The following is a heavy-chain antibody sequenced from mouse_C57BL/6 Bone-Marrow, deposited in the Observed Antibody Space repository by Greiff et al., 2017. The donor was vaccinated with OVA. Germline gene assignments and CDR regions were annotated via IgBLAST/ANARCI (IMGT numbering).Heavy chain of an antibody. CDR3: AKMNGNYWYFDV. D-gene: IGHD2-1*01. Sequence: VKLVESGPGLVQPSQSLSITCTVSGFSLTSYGVHWVRQSPGKGLEWLGVIWRGGSTDYNAAFMSRLSITKDNSKSQVFFKMNSLQADDTAIYYCAKMNGNYWYFDVWGTGTTVTVSS. CDR1: GFSLTSYG. V-gene: IGHV2-5*01. CDR2: IWRGGST. J-gene: IGHJ1*03.